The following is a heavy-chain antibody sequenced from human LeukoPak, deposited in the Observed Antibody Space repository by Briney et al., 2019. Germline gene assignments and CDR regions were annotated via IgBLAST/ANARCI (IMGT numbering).Heavy chain of an antibody. Sequence: ASVKVSCKASGYTFTSYDINWVRQATGQGLEWMGWMNPNSGNTGYAQKFQGRVTMTRNTSISTAYMELSSLRSQDTAVYYCARGRAAAGTSFDYWGQGTLVTVSS. CDR3: ARGRAAAGTSFDY. J-gene: IGHJ4*02. D-gene: IGHD6-13*01. V-gene: IGHV1-8*01. CDR1: GYTFTSYD. CDR2: MNPNSGNT.